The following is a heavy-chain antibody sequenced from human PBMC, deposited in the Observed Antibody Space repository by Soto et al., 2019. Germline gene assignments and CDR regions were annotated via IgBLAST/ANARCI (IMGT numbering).Heavy chain of an antibody. CDR3: ARVLVLYGRLAP. V-gene: IGHV3-72*01. CDR2: IRNKINSYTT. CDR1: GFTFSDYY. Sequence: GGSLRLSCAASGFTFSDYYMDWIRQAPGKGLEWVGRIRNKINSYTTEYAASFKGRFSISRHDSENSLSLQMNSLRTEDTAVYYCARVLVLYGRLAPWGQGTLVTVSS. D-gene: IGHD6-13*01. J-gene: IGHJ5*02.